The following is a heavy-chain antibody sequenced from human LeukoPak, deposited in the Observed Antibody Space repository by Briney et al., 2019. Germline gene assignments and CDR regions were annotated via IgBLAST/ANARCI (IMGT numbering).Heavy chain of an antibody. Sequence: SETLSLTCTVSGGSISSYYWSWIRQPPGKGLEWIGYIYYSGSTNYNSSLKSRVSISVDTSKNQFSLKLSSVTAADTAVYYCARHETHVAAAAYYFDYWGQGTLVTVST. CDR1: GGSISSYY. V-gene: IGHV4-59*08. D-gene: IGHD6-13*01. J-gene: IGHJ4*02. CDR3: ARHETHVAAAAYYFDY. CDR2: IYYSGST.